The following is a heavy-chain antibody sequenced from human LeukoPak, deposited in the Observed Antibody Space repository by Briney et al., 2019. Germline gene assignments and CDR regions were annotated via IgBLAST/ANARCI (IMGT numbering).Heavy chain of an antibody. CDR1: GYTFTGYY. CDR3: ARNRITMVRGVMSCWFDP. J-gene: IGHJ5*02. Sequence: ASVKVSCKASGYTFTGYYMHWVRQAPGQGLDVMGRINPNSGGTNYEQKFQGRVTMTRDTSISTAYMELSRLRSDDTAVYYCARNRITMVRGVMSCWFDPWGQGTLVTVSS. D-gene: IGHD3-10*01. CDR2: INPNSGGT. V-gene: IGHV1-2*06.